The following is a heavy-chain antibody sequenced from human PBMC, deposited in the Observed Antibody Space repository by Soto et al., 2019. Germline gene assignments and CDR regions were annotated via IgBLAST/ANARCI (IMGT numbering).Heavy chain of an antibody. CDR3: AREGYYYDNSGYYAYFHY. Sequence: QVQLQESGPGLVKPSETLSLTCTVSGGSISCYYWCWIRQPPGKGLEWIGYIYYSGSTNYNPSLKSRVTISVDTSKNQFSMKLSSVTAADTAVYYCAREGYYYDNSGYYAYFHYWGQGTLVTVSS. J-gene: IGHJ4*02. CDR2: IYYSGST. V-gene: IGHV4-59*01. D-gene: IGHD3-22*01. CDR1: GGSISCYY.